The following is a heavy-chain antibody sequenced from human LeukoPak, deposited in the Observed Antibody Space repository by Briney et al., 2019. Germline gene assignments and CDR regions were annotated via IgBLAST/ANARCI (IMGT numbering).Heavy chain of an antibody. CDR3: ARVWLRYVRAFDI. CDR2: ISSSGSTI. D-gene: IGHD3-9*01. J-gene: IGHJ3*02. Sequence: GGSLRLSCAASGFTFSSYEMNWVRQAPGKGLEWVSYISSSGSTIYYADSVKGRFTISRDNAKNSLYLQMNSLRAEDTAAYYCARVWLRYVRAFDIWGQGTMVTVSS. CDR1: GFTFSSYE. V-gene: IGHV3-48*03.